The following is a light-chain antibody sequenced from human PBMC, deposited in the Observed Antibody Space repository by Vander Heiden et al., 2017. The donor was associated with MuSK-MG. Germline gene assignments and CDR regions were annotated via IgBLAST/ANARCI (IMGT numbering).Light chain of an antibody. CDR3: QQYNSYSLT. CDR1: QSISSW. Sequence: DIHMTQSPSTLSASVGDRVTITCRASQSISSWLAWYQQKPGKAPKLLIYKASSLESGVPSRFSGSGSGTEFTLTISSLQPDDFATYYCQQYNSYSLTFGRGTRVEIK. V-gene: IGKV1-5*03. J-gene: IGKJ1*01. CDR2: KAS.